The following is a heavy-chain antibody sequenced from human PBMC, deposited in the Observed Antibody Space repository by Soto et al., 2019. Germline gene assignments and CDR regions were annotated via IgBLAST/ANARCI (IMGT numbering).Heavy chain of an antibody. CDR1: GDSVSSNSAA. Sequence: PSQTLSLTCAISGDSVSSNSAAWNWIRQSPSRGLEWLGRTYYRSKWYNDYAVSVKSRITINPDTSENQFSLQLNAVTPEDTAVYYCARGIVRMVYAIPSPRYGMDVWCQGTTVTVSS. CDR3: ARGIVRMVYAIPSPRYGMDV. CDR2: TYYRSKWYN. D-gene: IGHD2-8*01. V-gene: IGHV6-1*01. J-gene: IGHJ6*02.